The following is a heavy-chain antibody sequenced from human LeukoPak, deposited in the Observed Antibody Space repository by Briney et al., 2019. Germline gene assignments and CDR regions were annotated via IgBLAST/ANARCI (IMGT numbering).Heavy chain of an antibody. J-gene: IGHJ5*02. CDR1: GFTFSGYA. Sequence: GGSLSLPWAASGFTFSGYALSWFGQAPGKGLEGVSAISGSGGSTYYADSVKGRFTISRDNSKNTLYLQMNSLRAEDTAVYYCAKGYSSGWYWFDHWGQGTLVTVSS. V-gene: IGHV3-23*01. CDR2: ISGSGGST. D-gene: IGHD6-19*01. CDR3: AKGYSSGWYWFDH.